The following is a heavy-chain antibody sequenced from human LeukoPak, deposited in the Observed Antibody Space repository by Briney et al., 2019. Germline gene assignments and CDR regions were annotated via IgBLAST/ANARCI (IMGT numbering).Heavy chain of an antibody. Sequence: SGTLSLTCAVSGGSISSSSYYWGWIRQPPGKGLEWIGSIYYSGSTYYNPSLKSRVTISVDTSKNQFSLKLSSVTAADTAVYYCARAPPILAAAGNDPWGQGTLVTVSS. D-gene: IGHD6-13*01. CDR3: ARAPPILAAAGNDP. V-gene: IGHV4-39*07. CDR1: GGSISSSSYY. CDR2: IYYSGST. J-gene: IGHJ5*02.